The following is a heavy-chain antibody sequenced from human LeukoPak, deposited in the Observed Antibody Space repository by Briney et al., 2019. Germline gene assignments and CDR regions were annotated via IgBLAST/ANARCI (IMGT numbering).Heavy chain of an antibody. CDR3: ARSHDHLWGNYPDY. D-gene: IGHD3-16*02. CDR1: GGSIDSTNW. CDR2: IHHDGRI. Sequence: SETLSLTCAVSGGSIDSTNWWNWVRQPPGKGLEWIGEIHHDGRINYNPSLKSRVTLSVDKSKNQFSLRLNSVTAADTAMYYCARSHDHLWGNYPDYWGQGTLVTVSS. V-gene: IGHV4-4*02. J-gene: IGHJ4*02.